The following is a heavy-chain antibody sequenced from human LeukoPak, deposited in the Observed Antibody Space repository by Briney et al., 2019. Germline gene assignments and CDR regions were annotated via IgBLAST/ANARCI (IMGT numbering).Heavy chain of an antibody. CDR3: AREGGLQPDY. CDR1: GFTFSSYW. V-gene: IGHV3-7*01. D-gene: IGHD5-24*01. Sequence: GGSLRLSCAASGFTFSSYWMSWVRQAPGKGLEWVANIKQDGSEKYNVDSVKGRFTNHRDNAKNPLYLQMNSLRAEDTAVYYCAREGGLQPDYWGQGTLVTVSS. J-gene: IGHJ4*02. CDR2: IKQDGSEK.